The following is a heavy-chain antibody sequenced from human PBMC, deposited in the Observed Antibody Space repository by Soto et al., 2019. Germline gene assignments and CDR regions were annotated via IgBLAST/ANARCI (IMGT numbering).Heavy chain of an antibody. D-gene: IGHD4-17*01. V-gene: IGHV4-30-2*01. CDR2: IDHSGST. CDR1: GGSISSGGYS. Sequence: QLQLQESGSGLVKPSQTLSLTCAVSGGSISSGGYSWSWIRQPPGKGLEWIGYIDHSGSTYYNPSLKSRLPISVDRSENQSSLQLRSVTAADTAVYYCARAHYGDYGYGMDVWGPGTTVTVSS. CDR3: ARAHYGDYGYGMDV. J-gene: IGHJ6*02.